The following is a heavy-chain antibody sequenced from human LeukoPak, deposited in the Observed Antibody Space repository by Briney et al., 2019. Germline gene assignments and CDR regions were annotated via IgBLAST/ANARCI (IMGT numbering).Heavy chain of an antibody. V-gene: IGHV3-21*01. CDR1: GFTFSSYS. J-gene: IGHJ4*02. CDR2: ISSSSSYI. D-gene: IGHD2-15*01. Sequence: MTGGSLRLSCAASGFTFSSYSMNWVRQAPGKGLEWVLSISSSSSYIYYADSVKGRFTISRDNAKNSLYLQMNSLRAEDTAVYYCARADCSGGSCYPNWGQGTLVTVSS. CDR3: ARADCSGGSCYPN.